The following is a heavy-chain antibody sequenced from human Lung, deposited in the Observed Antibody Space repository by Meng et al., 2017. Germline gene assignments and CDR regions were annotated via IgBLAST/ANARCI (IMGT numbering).Heavy chain of an antibody. CDR3: ARGDGSGSLFEN. Sequence: EVQLVESGGGLVNPGGSLRLSCAASGFTLSDYSMNWVRRAPGKGLEWVSSISESGNYRYYADSVKGRFTVTRDNAKNSLYLEMNSLRAEDTAVYYCARGDGSGSLFENWGQGTLVTVSS. CDR2: ISESGNYR. CDR1: GFTLSDYS. V-gene: IGHV3-21*01. D-gene: IGHD3-10*01. J-gene: IGHJ4*02.